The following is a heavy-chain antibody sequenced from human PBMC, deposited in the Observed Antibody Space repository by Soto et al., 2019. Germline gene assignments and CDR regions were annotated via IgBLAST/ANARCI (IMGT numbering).Heavy chain of an antibody. D-gene: IGHD3-16*02. CDR3: AREAIVSWQNWFDP. CDR1: GFALSGYA. J-gene: IGHJ5*02. V-gene: IGHV1-3*01. Sequence: QVQLIQSGAAVKKPGASVKVSCTASGFALSGYALHWVRQVPGQRLEWMGWFNPDTGNTKVSQRLQGRVTLTKDTSATTFYMEMRSLTSEDTAIYYCAREAIVSWQNWFDPWGQGTLVTVSS. CDR2: FNPDTGNT.